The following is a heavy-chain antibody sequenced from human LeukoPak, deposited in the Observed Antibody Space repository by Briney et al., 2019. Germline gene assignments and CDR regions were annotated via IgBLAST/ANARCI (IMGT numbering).Heavy chain of an antibody. CDR1: GYTFTSYY. J-gene: IGHJ4*02. D-gene: IGHD2-15*01. CDR2: INPSDGTT. V-gene: IGHV1-46*03. CDR3: TRARDGGGSCHSY. Sequence: GASVKVSCKASGYTFTSYYVQWVRQAPGQGLEWVGIINPSDGTTSYAQKLQGRVTMTRDTSTSTVYMELSSLRFEDTAVYYCTRARDGGGSCHSYWGQGTLVTVSS.